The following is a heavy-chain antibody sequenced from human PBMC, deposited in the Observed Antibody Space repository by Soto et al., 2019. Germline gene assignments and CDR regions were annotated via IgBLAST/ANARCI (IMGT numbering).Heavy chain of an antibody. Sequence: EVQMVESGGGLIQPGGSLRLSCAAFGFTVSSNYMTWVRQAPGKGLEWVSVIYSGGSTYYADSVKGRFTISRDNSRNTMYLQMNILRAEDTAVYYWARGVPSMAYYGEYYFDKWGQGTLVTVSS. CDR1: GFTVSSNY. CDR3: ARGVPSMAYYGEYYFDK. CDR2: IYSGGST. D-gene: IGHD3-10*01. V-gene: IGHV3-53*01. J-gene: IGHJ4*02.